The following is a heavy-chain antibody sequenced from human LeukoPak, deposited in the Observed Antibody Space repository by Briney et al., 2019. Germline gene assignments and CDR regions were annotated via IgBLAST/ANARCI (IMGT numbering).Heavy chain of an antibody. CDR2: KYYSESA. J-gene: IGHJ1*01. V-gene: IGHV4-31*03. D-gene: IGHD1-26*01. CDR3: ASSGSYYFQH. Sequence: SETLSLTCTVPGGSISGTTHYRSWIRQLPGKGLEWIGFKYYSESAYYNPSLKSRVTISVDTSKKQSSLNLSSVTAADTAVYYCASSGSYYFQHWGQGTLVTVSS. CDR1: GGSISGTTHY.